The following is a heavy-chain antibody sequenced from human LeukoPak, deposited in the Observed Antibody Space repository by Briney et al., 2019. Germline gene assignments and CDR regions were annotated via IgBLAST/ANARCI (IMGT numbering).Heavy chain of an antibody. CDR3: ARPPYYYDSSGYAH. CDR2: IRYDGTNK. V-gene: IGHV3-30*02. CDR1: GFTFSNYG. J-gene: IGHJ4*02. D-gene: IGHD3-22*01. Sequence: PGGSLRLSCAASGFTFSNYGMHWVRQAPGKGLEWVAFIRYDGTNKYYADFVKGRFTISRDNAKNSLYLQMNSLRAEDTAVYYCARPPYYYDSSGYAHWGQGTLVTVSS.